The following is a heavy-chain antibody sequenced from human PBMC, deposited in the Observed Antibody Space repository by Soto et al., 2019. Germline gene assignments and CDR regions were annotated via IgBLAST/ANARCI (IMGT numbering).Heavy chain of an antibody. CDR3: AKAFFFQAEGGIRDTVPVSAFLLNRSSDL. Sequence: PGKGLEWVSAISGCGGSTYYADFATARFPICRDDYKNTLYLQMNSVRAEDTAVYYCAKAFFFQAEGGIRDTVPVSAFLLNRSSDL. V-gene: IGHV3-23*01. D-gene: IGHD2-15*01. J-gene: IGHJ2*01. CDR2: ISGCGGST.